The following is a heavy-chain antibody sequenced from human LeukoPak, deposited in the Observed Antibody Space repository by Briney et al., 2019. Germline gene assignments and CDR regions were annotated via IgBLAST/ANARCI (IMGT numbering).Heavy chain of an antibody. V-gene: IGHV3-7*03. Sequence: GGSLRLSCAASGFTFSSYWMSWVRQAPGKGLEWVANIKQDGSEKYYVDSVKGRFTISRDNAKKSLYLQMDSLRPEDTALYYCAKDKGDYGTAAYYFDSWGHGTLVTVSS. CDR3: AKDKGDYGTAAYYFDS. CDR2: IKQDGSEK. CDR1: GFTFSSYW. D-gene: IGHD4-17*01. J-gene: IGHJ4*01.